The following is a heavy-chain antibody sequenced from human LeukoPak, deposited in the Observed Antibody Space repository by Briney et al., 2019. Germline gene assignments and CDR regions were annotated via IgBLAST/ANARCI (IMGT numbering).Heavy chain of an antibody. CDR2: IYYSGST. Sequence: SETLSLTCTVSGGSISSSSYYWGWIRQPPGKGLEWIGSIYYSGSTYYNPSLKSRVTISVDTSKNQFSLKLSSVTAADTAVYYCARLGPKNLRYFDWLSLNWFDPWGQGTLVTVSS. CDR3: ARLGPKNLRYFDWLSLNWFDP. J-gene: IGHJ5*02. CDR1: GGSISSSSYY. V-gene: IGHV4-39*01. D-gene: IGHD3-9*01.